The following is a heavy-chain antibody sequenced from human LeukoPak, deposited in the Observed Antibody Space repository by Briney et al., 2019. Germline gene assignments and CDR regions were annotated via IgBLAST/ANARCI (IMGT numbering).Heavy chain of an antibody. Sequence: SSETLSLTCTVSGCSISSYYWSWIRQPPGKGLEWIWYIYYSGSTTYNPSFKSRVTISVDTSKNQLSLKLSNVIASDTTVYYCARFGSGSMGYYYAMDVWGQGTTVTVSS. CDR2: IYYSGST. CDR3: ARFGSGSMGYYYAMDV. D-gene: IGHD3-10*01. V-gene: IGHV4-59*08. J-gene: IGHJ6*02. CDR1: GCSISSYY.